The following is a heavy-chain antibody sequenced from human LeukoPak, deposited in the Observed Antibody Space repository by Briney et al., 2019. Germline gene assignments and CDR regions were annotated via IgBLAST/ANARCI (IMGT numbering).Heavy chain of an antibody. J-gene: IGHJ6*02. CDR1: GFTFSTFY. V-gene: IGHV3-23*01. CDR3: AKDVSRTLTTDYSYGLDV. Sequence: GGSLRLSCAASGFTFSTFYMSWVRQAPGKGLEWVSGVSGSGANTYYADSVKGRFTISRDNSKNSLYLQVNSLRDEDAALYFCAKDVSRTLTTDYSYGLDVWGQGTTVTVSS. CDR2: VSGSGANT. D-gene: IGHD5/OR15-5a*01.